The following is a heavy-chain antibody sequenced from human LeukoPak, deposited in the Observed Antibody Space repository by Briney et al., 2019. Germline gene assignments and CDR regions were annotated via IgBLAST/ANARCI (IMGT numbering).Heavy chain of an antibody. D-gene: IGHD1-26*01. Sequence: GGSLRLSCAASGFTFSNAWMSWVRQAPGKGLEWDGRIKSKTDGGTTDYAAPVKGRFTISRDDSKNTLYLQMNSLKTEDTAVYYCTTVGPRGSSRLGYWGQGTLVTVSS. J-gene: IGHJ4*02. CDR2: IKSKTDGGTT. CDR1: GFTFSNAW. CDR3: TTVGPRGSSRLGY. V-gene: IGHV3-15*01.